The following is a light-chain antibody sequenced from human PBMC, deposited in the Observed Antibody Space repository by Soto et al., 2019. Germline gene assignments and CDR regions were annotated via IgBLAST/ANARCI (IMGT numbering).Light chain of an antibody. J-gene: IGLJ3*02. Sequence: QSGLTQPPSASGSPGQSVTISCTGTSSDVGGYNYVSWYQQHPGKAPKLMIYEVSKRPSGVPDRFSGSKSGNMASLTVSGLQAEDEADYYCSSYAGTWVFGGGTKLTVL. V-gene: IGLV2-8*01. CDR2: EVS. CDR1: SSDVGGYNY. CDR3: SSYAGTWV.